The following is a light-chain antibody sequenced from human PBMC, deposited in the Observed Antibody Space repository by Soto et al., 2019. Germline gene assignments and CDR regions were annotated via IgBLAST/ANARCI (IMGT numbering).Light chain of an antibody. J-gene: IGKJ4*01. V-gene: IGKV3D-11*01. CDR3: QQRSSWPLT. CDR1: QAVNTR. CDR2: LAS. Sequence: EIVLTQSPATLSSFPGDRVTLSCRASQAVNTRLAWYQHRPGQAPRLLIYLASNRAAGVPARFSGGGSGTDFTLSISSLETDDFAVYYCQQRSSWPLTFGGGTKVDIK.